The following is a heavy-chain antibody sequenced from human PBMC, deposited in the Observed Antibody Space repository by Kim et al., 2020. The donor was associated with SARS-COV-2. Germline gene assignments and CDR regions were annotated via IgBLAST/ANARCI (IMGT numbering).Heavy chain of an antibody. Sequence: GGSLRLSCAASGFTFSSYGMHWVRQAPGKGLEWVAVIWYDGSNKYYADSVKGRFTISRDNSKNTLYLQMNSLRAEDTAVYYCAREDHEQYGMDVWGQGTTVTVSS. CDR2: IWYDGSNK. CDR1: GFTFSSYG. J-gene: IGHJ6*02. V-gene: IGHV3-33*01. CDR3: AREDHEQYGMDV.